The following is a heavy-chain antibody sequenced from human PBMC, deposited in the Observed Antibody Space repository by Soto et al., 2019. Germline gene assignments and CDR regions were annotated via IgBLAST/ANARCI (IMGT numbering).Heavy chain of an antibody. D-gene: IGHD1-1*01. V-gene: IGHV4-39*01. J-gene: IGHJ4*02. Sequence: PSETLSLTCTVSGGSISSSSCYWGWIRQPPGKGLEWIGSIYYSGSTYYNPSLKSRVTISVDTSKNQFSLKLSSVTAADTAVYYCARQGIQETTGTSLYYFDYWGQGTLVTVS. CDR2: IYYSGST. CDR1: GGSISSSSCY. CDR3: ARQGIQETTGTSLYYFDY.